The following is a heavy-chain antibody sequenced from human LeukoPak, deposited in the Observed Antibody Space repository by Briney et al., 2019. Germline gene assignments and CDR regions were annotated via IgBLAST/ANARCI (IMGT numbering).Heavy chain of an antibody. D-gene: IGHD1-26*01. CDR3: ARGEGSGSYRTYY. V-gene: IGHV1-46*01. Sequence: ASVKVSCKASGYTFTSYYMHWVGQAPGQGLEWMGIINDSGGSTSYSHKFQGRVTMTRDMSTSTAYMELSSLRSEDTAVYYCARGEGSGSYRTYYWGQGTLVTVSS. CDR1: GYTFTSYY. CDR2: INDSGGST. J-gene: IGHJ4*02.